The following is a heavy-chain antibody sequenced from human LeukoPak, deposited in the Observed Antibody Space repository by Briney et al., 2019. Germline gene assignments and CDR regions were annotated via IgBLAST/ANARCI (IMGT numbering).Heavy chain of an antibody. V-gene: IGHV3-23*01. D-gene: IGHD1-26*01. CDR1: GFTLSSYE. Sequence: GGSLRLSCAASGFTLSSYEMSWVRQAPGKGLEWISAITGSGGTTYYADSVEGRLTISRDNSKNTLYLQVNSLRAEDTAVYYCARDRMGAILYFDSWGQGTLVTVSS. CDR2: ITGSGGTT. J-gene: IGHJ4*02. CDR3: ARDRMGAILYFDS.